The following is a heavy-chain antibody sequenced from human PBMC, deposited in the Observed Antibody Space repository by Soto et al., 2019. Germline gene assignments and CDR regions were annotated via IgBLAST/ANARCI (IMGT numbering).Heavy chain of an antibody. CDR3: AKNYGDYVLWHAFDI. CDR2: ISYDGSNK. D-gene: IGHD4-17*01. V-gene: IGHV3-30*18. J-gene: IGHJ3*02. CDR1: GFTFSSYG. Sequence: QVQLVESGGGVVQPGRSLRLSCAASGFTFSSYGMHWVRQAPGKGLEWVAVISYDGSNKYYADSVKGRFTISRDNSKNTLYLQMNSLRAEDTAVYYCAKNYGDYVLWHAFDIWGQGTMVTVSS.